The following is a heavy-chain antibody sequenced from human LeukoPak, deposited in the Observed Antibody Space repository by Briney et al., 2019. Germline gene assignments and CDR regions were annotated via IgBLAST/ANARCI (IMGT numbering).Heavy chain of an antibody. CDR3: ATVHSSSWYFAIDY. D-gene: IGHD6-13*01. CDR1: GYTFTDYY. CDR2: VDPEDGET. V-gene: IGHV1-69-2*01. Sequence: ASVKVSCKVSGYTFTDYYMHWVQQAPGKGLEWVGLVDPEDGETIYAEKFQGRVTITADTSTDTAYMVLSSLRSEDTAVYYCATVHSSSWYFAIDYWGQGTLVTVSS. J-gene: IGHJ4*02.